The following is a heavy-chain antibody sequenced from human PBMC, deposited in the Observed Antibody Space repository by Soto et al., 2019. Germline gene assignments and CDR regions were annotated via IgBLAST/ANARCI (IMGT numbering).Heavy chain of an antibody. Sequence: PGGSLRLSCAASGFTFSAYWMSWVRQAPGKGLEWVANIKKDGNEKYYMDSVKGRFIVSRDNARNSLYLQMNSLRAEDTAVYYSARDGIGGDWNTDFWGQGTLVTVSS. CDR3: ARDGIGGDWNTDF. J-gene: IGHJ4*02. D-gene: IGHD2-21*02. CDR2: IKKDGNEK. V-gene: IGHV3-7*01. CDR1: GFTFSAYW.